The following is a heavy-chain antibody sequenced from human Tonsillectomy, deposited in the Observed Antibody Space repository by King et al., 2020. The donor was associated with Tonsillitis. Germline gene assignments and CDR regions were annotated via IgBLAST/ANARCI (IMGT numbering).Heavy chain of an antibody. CDR1: GFSLSTSGVG. D-gene: IGHD6-13*01. V-gene: IGHV2-5*02. CDR3: APRQGRIAAAGIWFDP. J-gene: IGHJ5*02. Sequence: LTLKESGPTLVKPTQTLTLTCTFSGFSLSTSGVGVGWIRQPPGKALEWLALIYWDDDKRYSPSLKSRLTITKDTSKNQVVLTMTNMDPVDTATYYCAPRQGRIAAAGIWFDPWGQGTLVTVSS. CDR2: IYWDDDK.